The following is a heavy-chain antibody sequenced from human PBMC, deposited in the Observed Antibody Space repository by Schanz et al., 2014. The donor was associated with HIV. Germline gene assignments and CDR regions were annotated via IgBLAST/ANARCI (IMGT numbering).Heavy chain of an antibody. Sequence: VQMVESGGGVVQPGRSLRLSCAASGFTFRDYWMTWVRQVPGKGLEWLANIKEDGSVKGEVDSVKGRFTISRDKAKNSLYLQMNSLRVDDTAVYYCARDYRFATDSWGQGTLVTVSS. D-gene: IGHD3-16*02. V-gene: IGHV3-7*01. CDR2: IKEDGSVK. CDR1: GFTFRDYW. J-gene: IGHJ4*02. CDR3: ARDYRFATDS.